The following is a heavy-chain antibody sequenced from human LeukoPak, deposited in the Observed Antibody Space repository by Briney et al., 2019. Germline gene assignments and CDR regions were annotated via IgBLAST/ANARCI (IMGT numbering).Heavy chain of an antibody. Sequence: SETLSLTCAVSGGSFSSNYWSWIRQPPGKGLEWIGYISYIGSTNYNPSLKSRVTISVDTSKNQFSLKLSSVTAADTAVYYCARDPTTVTKGLDIWGQGTMVTVSS. V-gene: IGHV4-59*01. D-gene: IGHD4-17*01. CDR2: ISYIGST. J-gene: IGHJ3*02. CDR1: GGSFSSNY. CDR3: ARDPTTVTKGLDI.